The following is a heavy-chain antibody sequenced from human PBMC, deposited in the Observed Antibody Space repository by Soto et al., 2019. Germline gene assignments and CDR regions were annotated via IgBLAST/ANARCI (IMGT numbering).Heavy chain of an antibody. Sequence: PGGSLRLSCAASGFAFSTFWMSWVRQAPGKGLEWVANIKQDGSEKYYVDSVKGRFTISRDNAKNSLYLQMNSLRAEDTAVYYCARDLYGDCYFDYWGQGTLVTVSS. J-gene: IGHJ4*02. CDR3: ARDLYGDCYFDY. V-gene: IGHV3-7*03. CDR1: GFAFSTFW. CDR2: IKQDGSEK. D-gene: IGHD4-17*01.